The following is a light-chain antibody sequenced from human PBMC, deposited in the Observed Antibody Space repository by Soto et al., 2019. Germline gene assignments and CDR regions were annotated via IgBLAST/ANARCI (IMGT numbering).Light chain of an antibody. CDR1: QSISSY. Sequence: EIQMTQSPSSLSASVGDRVTITCRASQSISSYLNWYQQKPGKAPKLLIYAASSLQSGVPSRFSGSGSGTDFTLTISSLQPEDFATYYCRQSYSTPRTFGQGTKVDIK. J-gene: IGKJ1*01. CDR2: AAS. V-gene: IGKV1-39*01. CDR3: RQSYSTPRT.